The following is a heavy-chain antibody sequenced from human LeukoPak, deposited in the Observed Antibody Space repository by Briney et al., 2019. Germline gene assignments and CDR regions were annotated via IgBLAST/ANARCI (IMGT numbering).Heavy chain of an antibody. Sequence: GGSLRLSCTASGFTFSSYWMNWVRQAPGKGLEWVSYISSSSSYTNYADSVKGRFTISRDNAKNSLYLQMNSLRAEDTAVYYCARAHYDILTGYPPPDVWGQGTTVTVSS. CDR2: ISSSSSYT. V-gene: IGHV3-21*05. CDR1: GFTFSSYW. J-gene: IGHJ6*02. CDR3: ARAHYDILTGYPPPDV. D-gene: IGHD3-9*01.